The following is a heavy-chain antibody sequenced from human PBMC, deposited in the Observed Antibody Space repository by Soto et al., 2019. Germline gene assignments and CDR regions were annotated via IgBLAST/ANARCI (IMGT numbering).Heavy chain of an antibody. CDR3: AKDLRVGATIPYYFDY. CDR2: ISASGGST. CDR1: GFTFSTYA. J-gene: IGHJ4*02. D-gene: IGHD1-26*01. Sequence: GGSLRLSCAASGFTFSTYAMTWVRQAPGKGLEWVSAISASGGSTYYADSVKGRFTISRDNSKNTLYLQMNSLRAEDTAVYYCAKDLRVGATIPYYFDYWGQGTLVTVSS. V-gene: IGHV3-23*01.